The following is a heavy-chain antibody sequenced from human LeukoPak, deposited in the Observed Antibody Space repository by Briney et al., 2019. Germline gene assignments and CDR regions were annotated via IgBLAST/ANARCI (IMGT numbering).Heavy chain of an antibody. V-gene: IGHV3-23*01. CDR1: GFIFSTYA. J-gene: IGHJ4*02. CDR3: AKDGEQWLAAYDY. CDR2: VRGSGSDT. Sequence: GGSLRLSCAASGFIFSTYAMSWVRQAPGKGLEWVSGVRGSGSDTYYADSVKGRFTISRDNSKNTLYLQMNSLRAEDTAVYYCAKDGEQWLAAYDYWGQGTLATVSP. D-gene: IGHD6-19*01.